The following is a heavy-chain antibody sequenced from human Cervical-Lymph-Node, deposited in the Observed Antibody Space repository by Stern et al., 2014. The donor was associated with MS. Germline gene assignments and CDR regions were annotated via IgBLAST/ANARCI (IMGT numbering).Heavy chain of an antibody. CDR1: GFSFSSYS. CDR2: ISSGGSYI. V-gene: IGHV3-21*01. D-gene: IGHD4-23*01. J-gene: IGHJ4*02. CDR3: ARGRGGNYRYYFDY. Sequence: EMKLGESGGGLVKPAETLRLSCAASGFSFSSYSMDWVRHAPGKGLELVASISSGGSYIYHADSPKDRLTIHSDHAANSLYIHMNSLRAEDTAVYYCARGRGGNYRYYFDYWGQGTLVTVSS.